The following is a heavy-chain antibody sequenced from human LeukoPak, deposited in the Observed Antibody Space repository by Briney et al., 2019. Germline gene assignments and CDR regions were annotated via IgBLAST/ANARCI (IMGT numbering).Heavy chain of an antibody. CDR1: GGSISSSSYY. CDR3: ARPYDSGWYGGFGY. V-gene: IGHV4-39*01. Sequence: PSETLSLTCTVSGGSISSSSYYWGWIRQPPGKGLEWIGSIYYSGSTYYNPSLKSRVTISVDTSKNQFSLKLSSVTAADTAVYYCARPYDSGWYGGFGYWGQGTLVTVSS. D-gene: IGHD6-19*01. CDR2: IYYSGST. J-gene: IGHJ4*02.